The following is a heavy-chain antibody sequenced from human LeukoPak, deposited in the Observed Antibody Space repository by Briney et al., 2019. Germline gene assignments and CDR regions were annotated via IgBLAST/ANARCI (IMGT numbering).Heavy chain of an antibody. Sequence: ALVKTSCKASGYSLTANHIHWVRQAPGHGLEWMGIIYPHRLTITDAQKFQGRVTLTSDTSTSTVYLELNTLKSEDTAVYFCARDRAGSWGMDYWGQGTLVTVSS. D-gene: IGHD7-27*01. CDR3: ARDRAGSWGMDY. CDR1: GYSLTANH. CDR2: IYPHRLTI. V-gene: IGHV1-46*01. J-gene: IGHJ4*02.